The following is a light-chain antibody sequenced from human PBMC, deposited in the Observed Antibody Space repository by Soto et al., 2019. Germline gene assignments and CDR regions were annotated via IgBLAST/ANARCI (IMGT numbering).Light chain of an antibody. CDR2: KAS. CDR1: QNINTW. V-gene: IGKV1-5*03. Sequence: DIQMTQSPSTLSASVGDRVTITCRASQNINTWLAWYQQKPGKAPNLLIYKASTLESGAPSRFNGSGSGTEFTLTISSLQPADFATYYCQQYNSYWTFGPGTKVDIK. CDR3: QQYNSYWT. J-gene: IGKJ1*01.